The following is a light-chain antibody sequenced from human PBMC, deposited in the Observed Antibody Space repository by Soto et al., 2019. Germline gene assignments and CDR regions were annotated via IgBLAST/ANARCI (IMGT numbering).Light chain of an antibody. CDR2: AAS. CDR1: KSISSY. V-gene: IGKV1-39*01. J-gene: IGKJ4*01. CDR3: QQSYSTPLT. Sequence: DIQMTQSPSSLSASVGDRVTFPSGPGKSISSYLNWYQQKPGKAPKLLIYAASSLQSGVPSRFSGSGSGTDFTLTISSLQPEDFATYYCQQSYSTPLTFGGGTKVEIK.